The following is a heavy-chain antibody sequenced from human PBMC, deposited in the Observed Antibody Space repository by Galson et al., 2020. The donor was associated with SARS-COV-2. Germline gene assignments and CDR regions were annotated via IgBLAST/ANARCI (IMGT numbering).Heavy chain of an antibody. CDR2: ISYDGINE. CDR1: GFSLSSHA. CDR3: ARDKWLLYPCEY. V-gene: IGHV3-30-3*01. Sequence: TGGYLRLSCEVSGFSLSSHAIHWMRQAPGTGLEWLAVISYDGINEYYGDPVRGRFTVSRDNSKSTVYLDMNSLRVEDTALYYCARDKWLLYPCEYWGQGTLVTVSS. D-gene: IGHD3-3*01. J-gene: IGHJ4*02.